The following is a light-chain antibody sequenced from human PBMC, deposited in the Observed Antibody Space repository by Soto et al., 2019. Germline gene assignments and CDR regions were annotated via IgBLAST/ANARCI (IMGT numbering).Light chain of an antibody. J-gene: IGKJ2*01. Sequence: DVVMTQSPLSLPVTLGQPASISCRSSQSLVHSDGNTYLNWFQQRPGQSPRRLICKVSNRDSGVPDRFSGSGSGTDFTLKISRVEAEDVGVYYCMQGTQWPYTFGQGTKVDNK. CDR3: MQGTQWPYT. CDR2: KVS. CDR1: QSLVHSDGNTY. V-gene: IGKV2-30*02.